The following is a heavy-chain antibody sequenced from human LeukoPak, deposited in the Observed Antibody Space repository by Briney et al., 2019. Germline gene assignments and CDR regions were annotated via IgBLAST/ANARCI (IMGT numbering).Heavy chain of an antibody. V-gene: IGHV5-51*01. D-gene: IGHD1-26*01. CDR3: ARRGGSLNYFDH. Sequence: GESLEISCKGSGYSFYTNWIGWVRQMPGRGLEWMGIIFPGDSDTRYNPSFQGQVTISADKSISTAYLQWSSLKASDTAMYFCARRGGSLNYFDHWGQGTLVTVSS. J-gene: IGHJ4*02. CDR1: GYSFYTNW. CDR2: IFPGDSDT.